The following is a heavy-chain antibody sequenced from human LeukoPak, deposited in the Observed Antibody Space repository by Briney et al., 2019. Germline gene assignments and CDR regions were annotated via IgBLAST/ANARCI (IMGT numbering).Heavy chain of an antibody. V-gene: IGHV3-48*01. CDR1: GFTFSRYS. CDR2: ISRSSSTI. D-gene: IGHD6-13*01. J-gene: IGHJ3*02. Sequence: GGSLRLSCAASGFTFSRYSMNWVRQAPGKGLEWVSYISRSSSTIHYADSVKGRFTISRDNSKNTLYLQMNSLRAEDTAVYYCAKKVAAFPEESAFDIWGQGTMVTVSS. CDR3: AKKVAAFPEESAFDI.